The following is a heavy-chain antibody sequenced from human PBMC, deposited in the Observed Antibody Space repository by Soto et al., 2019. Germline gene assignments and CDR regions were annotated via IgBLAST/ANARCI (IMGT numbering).Heavy chain of an antibody. J-gene: IGHJ4*02. CDR3: AKGSNDDRSGNPDY. D-gene: IGHD3-22*01. CDR2: INWNRCSI. V-gene: IGHV3-9*01. Sequence: EVQLVESGGGLGQPGRSLRLSCAASGFTFDAYAMHWVRQDPGKGLELVSGINWNRCSIGYADSVKGRFTISRDHAKNSLYLQMNSLRTEDTALYYCAKGSNDDRSGNPDYCGQGTLVPVSS. CDR1: GFTFDAYA.